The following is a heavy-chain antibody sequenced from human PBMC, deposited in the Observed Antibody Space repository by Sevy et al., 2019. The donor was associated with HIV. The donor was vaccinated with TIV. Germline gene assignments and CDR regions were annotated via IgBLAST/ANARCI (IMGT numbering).Heavy chain of an antibody. J-gene: IGHJ4*02. V-gene: IGHV3-7*03. D-gene: IGHD1-26*01. CDR2: IKQDGYET. Sequence: GGSLRLSCATFGFNFRNSWMAWVRQTPGKGLEILADIKQDGYETYYVDSVKGRFTISRDNAKNSLHLQMNSLRAEDTAMYFSVRDKEEGASVLDYWGQGTPVYVSS. CDR1: GFNFRNSW. CDR3: VRDKEEGASVLDY.